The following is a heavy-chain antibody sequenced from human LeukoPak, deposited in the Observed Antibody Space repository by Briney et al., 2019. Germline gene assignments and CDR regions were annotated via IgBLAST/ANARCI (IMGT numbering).Heavy chain of an antibody. CDR3: AKDSYGDYVTVDY. D-gene: IGHD4-17*01. CDR2: ISGSGGST. J-gene: IGHJ4*02. CDR1: GFSFSAYS. Sequence: GGSLRLSCAASGFSFSAYSMSWVRQAPGKGLEWVSAISGSGGSTYYADSVKGRFTISRDNSKNTLYLQMNSLRAEDTAVYYCAKDSYGDYVTVDYWGQGTLVTVSS. V-gene: IGHV3-23*01.